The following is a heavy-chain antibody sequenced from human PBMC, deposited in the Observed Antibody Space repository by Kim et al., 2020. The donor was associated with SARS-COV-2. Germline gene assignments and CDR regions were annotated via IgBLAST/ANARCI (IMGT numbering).Heavy chain of an antibody. CDR1: GFTFSSYS. CDR3: AGSLGASRSPFDI. Sequence: GGSLRLSCAASGFTFSSYSMHWVRQAPGKGLEWVTVISSDGSIKYYSDSVKDRFTISRENSKKTLYLEMNTLRPEDTALYYCAGSLGASRSPFDIWGQGTMVTVSS. CDR2: ISSDGSIK. D-gene: IGHD2-15*01. J-gene: IGHJ3*02. V-gene: IGHV3-30-3*01.